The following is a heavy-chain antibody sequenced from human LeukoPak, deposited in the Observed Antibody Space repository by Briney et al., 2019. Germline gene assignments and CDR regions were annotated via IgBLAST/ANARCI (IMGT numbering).Heavy chain of an antibody. CDR2: IYYSGST. V-gene: IGHV4-59*01. CDR1: GGSIGSYY. D-gene: IGHD1-26*01. J-gene: IGHJ4*02. Sequence: PSETLSLTCTVSGGSIGSYYWSWIRQPPGKGLEWIGYIYYSGSTNYNPSLKSRVTISVDTSKNQFSLKLSSVTAADTAVYYCAREVQVSGSFDYWGQGTLVTVSS. CDR3: AREVQVSGSFDY.